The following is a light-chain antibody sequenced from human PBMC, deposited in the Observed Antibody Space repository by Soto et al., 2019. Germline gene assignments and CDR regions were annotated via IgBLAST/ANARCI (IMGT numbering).Light chain of an antibody. CDR2: TAS. J-gene: IGKJ4*01. Sequence: DIQMTQSPSSLSASVGDRVTITCRASQNIKKYLNWYQQQPGKAPKLLIYTASSLQVGFPSRFSGSGSGTDFTLIISSLQPADSATYYCQQSFSAPLTFGGGTKVEI. CDR3: QQSFSAPLT. CDR1: QNIKKY. V-gene: IGKV1-39*01.